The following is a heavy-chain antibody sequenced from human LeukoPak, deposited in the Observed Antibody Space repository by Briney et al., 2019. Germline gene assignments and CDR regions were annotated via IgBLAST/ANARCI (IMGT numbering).Heavy chain of an antibody. J-gene: IGHJ5*02. Sequence: PGGSLRLSCAASGFTVSSNYMSWVRQAPGKGLEWVSVIYSGGSTYYADSVKGRFTISRDNSKNTLYLQMNSLRAEDTAVYYCARVDGYCSSTSCHAGWFDPWGQGTLVTVSS. CDR1: GFTVSSNY. CDR3: ARVDGYCSSTSCHAGWFDP. D-gene: IGHD2-2*03. CDR2: IYSGGST. V-gene: IGHV3-66*02.